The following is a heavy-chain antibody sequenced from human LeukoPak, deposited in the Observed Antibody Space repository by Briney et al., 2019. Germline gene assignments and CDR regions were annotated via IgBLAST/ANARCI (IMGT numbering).Heavy chain of an antibody. CDR1: GFTFDDYA. CDR2: ISWNSGSI. J-gene: IGHJ4*02. Sequence: GRSLRLSCAASGFTFDDYAMHWVRQAPGKGLEWVSGISWNSGSIGYADSVKGRFTISRDNAKNSLYLQMNSLRAEDTAVYYCAKEAVLRFLEWTQPAAPFDYWGQGTLVTVSS. CDR3: AKEAVLRFLEWTQPAAPFDY. D-gene: IGHD3-3*01. V-gene: IGHV3-9*01.